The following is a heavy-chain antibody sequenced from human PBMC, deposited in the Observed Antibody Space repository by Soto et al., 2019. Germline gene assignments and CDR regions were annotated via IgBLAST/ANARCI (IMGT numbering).Heavy chain of an antibody. CDR3: ARSWVKGKGGMGV. V-gene: IGHV1-18*01. CDR1: GYTFTSYG. D-gene: IGHD7-27*01. CDR2: INGYTGNT. J-gene: IGHJ6*02. Sequence: QVQLVQSGAEVKKPGASVKVSCKTSGYTFTSYGLSWVRQAPGQGLEWMGWINGYTGNTNYAQKFQGRVTMTTDTSTNTGYLDPWTLISDDPAVYYCARSWVKGKGGMGVWGQGTKVTVSS.